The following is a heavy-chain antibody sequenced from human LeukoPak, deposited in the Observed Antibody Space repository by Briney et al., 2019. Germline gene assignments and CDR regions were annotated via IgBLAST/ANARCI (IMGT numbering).Heavy chain of an antibody. D-gene: IGHD5-12*01. CDR1: GGSISSGGYY. CDR2: IYNSGTT. Sequence: SETLYLTCIVSGGSISSGGYYWSWIRQPPGKGLEWIGYIYNSGTTYYNPSLKSRVTISGDTSKNQFFLRLSSVTAADTAVYYCARDHTGYDRLDYWGQGTLVTVSS. CDR3: ARDHTGYDRLDY. V-gene: IGHV4-30-4*01. J-gene: IGHJ4*02.